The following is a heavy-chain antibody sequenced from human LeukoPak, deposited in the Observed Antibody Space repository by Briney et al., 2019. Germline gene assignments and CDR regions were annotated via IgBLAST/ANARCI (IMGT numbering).Heavy chain of an antibody. CDR3: ARPRTYSSGWYWGAFDI. CDR1: GGSFSGYY. Sequence: SETLSLTCAVYGGSFSGYYWSWIRQPPGKGLEWIGEINHSGSTNYNPSLKSRVTISVDTSKNQFSLKLSSVTAADTAVYYCARPRTYSSGWYWGAFDIWGQGTMVTVSS. V-gene: IGHV4-34*01. CDR2: INHSGST. J-gene: IGHJ3*02. D-gene: IGHD6-19*01.